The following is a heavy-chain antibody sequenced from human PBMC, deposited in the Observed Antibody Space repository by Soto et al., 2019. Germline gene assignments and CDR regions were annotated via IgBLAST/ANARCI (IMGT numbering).Heavy chain of an antibody. CDR1: GFIFSSYT. D-gene: IGHD3-22*01. Sequence: GGSLRLSCAASGFIFSSYTMNWVRQAPGKGLEWVSSISSSSSYIYYADSVKGRFTISRDNAKNSLYLQMNSLRAEDTAVYYCARVPHYYDSSGYHHWGQGTLVTVSS. V-gene: IGHV3-21*01. J-gene: IGHJ5*02. CDR2: ISSSSSYI. CDR3: ARVPHYYDSSGYHH.